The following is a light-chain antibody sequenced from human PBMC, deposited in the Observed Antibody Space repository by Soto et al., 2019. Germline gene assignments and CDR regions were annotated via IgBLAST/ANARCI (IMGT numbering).Light chain of an antibody. CDR3: QQYYTIPWT. Sequence: DIVMTQSPDSLAVSLGERATINCKSSQGVLYNSKNMNYLAWYQQKPGQPPKLLIYWASTRESGVPDRFSGSGSGTDFTLTISSLQAEDVAVYYCQQYYTIPWTFGQGNKVEIK. V-gene: IGKV4-1*01. CDR2: WAS. J-gene: IGKJ1*01. CDR1: QGVLYNSKNMNY.